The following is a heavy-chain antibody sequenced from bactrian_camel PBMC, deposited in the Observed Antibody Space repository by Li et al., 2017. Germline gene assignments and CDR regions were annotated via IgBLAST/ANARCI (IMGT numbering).Heavy chain of an antibody. V-gene: IGHV3S1*01. CDR3: AFEVAPHVRGLNSSQVGPMAPLCPAQGY. D-gene: IGHD7*01. CDR2: IRPDGTST. Sequence: HVQLVESGGGSVQAGGSLTLSCATDKVTLSRNCIGWFRQAPGKEREGVATIRPDGTSTYYANSVKGRFTISRENAKNTVYLQMNSLKPEDTAIYYCAFEVAPHVRGLNSSQVGPMAPLCPAQGYWGQGTQVTVS. J-gene: IGHJ4*01. CDR1: KVTLSRNC.